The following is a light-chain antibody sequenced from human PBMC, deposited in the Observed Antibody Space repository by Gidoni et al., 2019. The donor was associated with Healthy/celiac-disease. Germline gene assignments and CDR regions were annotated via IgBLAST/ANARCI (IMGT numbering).Light chain of an antibody. CDR1: QSISSY. CDR2: AAS. J-gene: IGKJ4*01. Sequence: DIQMTQSPSSLSASVGDRVTITCRASQSISSYLNWYQQKPGKAPKLLIYAASSLQSGVPSRISGSGSGTDFTLTISSRQPEDFATYYCQQSYSTPLLTFGGGTKVEIK. V-gene: IGKV1-39*01. CDR3: QQSYSTPLLT.